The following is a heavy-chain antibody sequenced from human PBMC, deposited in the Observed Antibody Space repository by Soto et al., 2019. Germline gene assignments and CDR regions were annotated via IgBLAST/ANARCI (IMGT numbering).Heavy chain of an antibody. CDR2: VNPILGVV. J-gene: IGHJ4*01. CDR1: GGYYRSYT. V-gene: IGHV1-69*08. Sequence: QVQVVQSGAEVKKPGSSVKVSCKASGGYYRSYTITWVRQAPGQGLEWMGRVNPILGVVNYAQKFQGKVTFTADKSTSIAYMELSSLRSDDTAVYYCARESVGDYPLLDYWGQGTLVTVSS. CDR3: ARESVGDYPLLDY. D-gene: IGHD4-17*01.